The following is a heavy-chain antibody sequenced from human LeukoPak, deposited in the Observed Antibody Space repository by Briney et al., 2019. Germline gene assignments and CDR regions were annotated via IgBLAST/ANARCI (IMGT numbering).Heavy chain of an antibody. CDR1: GFTFSSYA. D-gene: IGHD5-12*01. CDR2: ISYDGSNK. CDR3: AREQLYSGYDFDY. J-gene: IGHJ4*02. V-gene: IGHV3-30-3*01. Sequence: PGGSLRLSCAASGFTFSSYAMHWVRQAPGKGLEWVAVISYDGSNKYYADSVKGRFTISRDNSKNTLYLQMNSLRAEDTAVYYCAREQLYSGYDFDYWGQGTLVTVSS.